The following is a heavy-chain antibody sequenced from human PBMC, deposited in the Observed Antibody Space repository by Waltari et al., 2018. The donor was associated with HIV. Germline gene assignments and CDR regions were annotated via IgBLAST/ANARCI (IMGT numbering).Heavy chain of an antibody. D-gene: IGHD7-27*01. Sequence: EVRLFESGGVLVQPGGSLRLSCAASGFAFSNYAMTWVRQAPGKGLQCVTTIRSKGMTACDADSGKGRFTVSWDNAKNTLSLQMKSLRVDDTALYFCAKDLCDLTGIRGAFWFDPWGQGTLVTVSS. V-gene: IGHV3-23*01. J-gene: IGHJ5*02. CDR1: GFAFSNYA. CDR3: AKDLCDLTGIRGAFWFDP. CDR2: IRSKGMTA.